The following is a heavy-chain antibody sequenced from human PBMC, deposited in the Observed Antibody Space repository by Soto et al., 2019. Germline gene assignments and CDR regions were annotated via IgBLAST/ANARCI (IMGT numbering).Heavy chain of an antibody. CDR1: GYSFTTYW. V-gene: IGHV5-51*01. Sequence: GESLKISCQGSGYSFTTYWIGWVRQMPGKGLEWMGLIYPSDSDSTYSPSFRGRVTFSVDKSINTAYLKWNNLEASDTAIYYCARPEIPTRSTDYDHPFDLWGQGTLVTVSS. D-gene: IGHD3-22*01. J-gene: IGHJ4*02. CDR2: IYPSDSDS. CDR3: ARPEIPTRSTDYDHPFDL.